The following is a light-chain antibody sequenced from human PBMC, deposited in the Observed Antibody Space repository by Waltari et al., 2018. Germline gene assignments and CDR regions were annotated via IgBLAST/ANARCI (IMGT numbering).Light chain of an antibody. CDR1: SGDIVADY. V-gene: IGLV6-57*03. Sequence: FMLTQPHSVSESPGQTVTISCTRNSGDIVADYVQWYQQRPGSAPTTVIYEDDQRPSGVPDRFSGSIDTSNSASLTISRLRTEDEADYYCQSYDNNIVLFGGGTKLTVL. J-gene: IGLJ2*01. CDR2: EDD. CDR3: QSYDNNIVL.